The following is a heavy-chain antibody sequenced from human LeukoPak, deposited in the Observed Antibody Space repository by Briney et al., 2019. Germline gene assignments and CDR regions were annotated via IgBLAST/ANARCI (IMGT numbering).Heavy chain of an antibody. CDR3: AREGDSGSKEGYFDY. CDR1: GGTLSSYA. Sequence: SVKVSCKASGGTLSSYAISWVRQAPGQGLEWMGRIIPILGIANYAQKFQGRVTITADKSTSTAYMELSSLRSEDTAVYYCAREGDSGSKEGYFDYWGQGTLVTVSS. CDR2: IIPILGIA. D-gene: IGHD1-26*01. V-gene: IGHV1-69*04. J-gene: IGHJ4*02.